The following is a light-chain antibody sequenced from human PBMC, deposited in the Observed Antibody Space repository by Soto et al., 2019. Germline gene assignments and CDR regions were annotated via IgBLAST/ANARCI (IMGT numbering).Light chain of an antibody. V-gene: IGLV2-14*03. CDR1: SCDVGGYDS. CDR2: DVS. Sequence: QSALTQPASVSGSPGPSITISCTGASCDVGGYDSVSWYQHHPGKDPKLMIFDVSNRPSGVSNRFSGSKSGNTASLTISGLQAEDEADYYCSSYTSSSTLVFGGGTKLTVL. J-gene: IGLJ2*01. CDR3: SSYTSSSTLV.